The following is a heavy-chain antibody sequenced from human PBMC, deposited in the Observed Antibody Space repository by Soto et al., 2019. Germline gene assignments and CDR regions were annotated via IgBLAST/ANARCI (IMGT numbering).Heavy chain of an antibody. CDR1: GYTLTELS. V-gene: IGHV1-24*01. CDR3: ATAFYSGSYYSWFDP. D-gene: IGHD1-26*01. J-gene: IGHJ5*02. Sequence: GASVKVSCKVSGYTLTELSMHWVRQAPGKGLEWMGGFDPEDGETIYAQKFQGRVTMTEDTSTDTAYMELSRLRSEDTAVYYCATAFYSGSYYSWFDPWGQGNLVTVSS. CDR2: FDPEDGET.